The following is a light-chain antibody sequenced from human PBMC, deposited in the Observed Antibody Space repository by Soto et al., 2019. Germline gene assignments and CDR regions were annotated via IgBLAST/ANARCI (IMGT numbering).Light chain of an antibody. V-gene: IGKV3-15*01. CDR1: QSVNTN. J-gene: IGKJ1*01. CDR2: GAS. Sequence: TVMTQSPDTLSVSPGERVTLSCRASQSVNTNLAWYQQKPGQGPRLLVHGASTRATGIPARFSGSGSGTEFALTMSSLQSEDFAAYHCQQYNNWPPAFGQGTKVEMK. CDR3: QQYNNWPPA.